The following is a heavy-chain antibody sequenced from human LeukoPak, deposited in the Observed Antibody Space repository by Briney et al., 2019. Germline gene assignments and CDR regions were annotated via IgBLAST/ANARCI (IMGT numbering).Heavy chain of an antibody. CDR1: GGSISSSNW. Sequence: SGTLSLTCAVSGGSISSSNWWSWVRQPPGKGLEWIGEIYHSGSTNYNPSLKSRVTISVDTSKNQFSLKLSSVTAADTAVYYCARGARYNWNDFDYWGQGTLVTVSS. V-gene: IGHV4-4*02. D-gene: IGHD1-20*01. J-gene: IGHJ4*02. CDR2: IYHSGST. CDR3: ARGARYNWNDFDY.